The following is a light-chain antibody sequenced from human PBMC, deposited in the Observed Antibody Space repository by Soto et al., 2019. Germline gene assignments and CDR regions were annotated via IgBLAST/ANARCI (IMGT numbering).Light chain of an antibody. CDR1: SSNIGSKP. CDR2: HNS. J-gene: IGLJ2*01. CDR3: AAWDDSLNVL. Sequence: QSVLTQPPSASGTPGQRVTISCSGSSSNIGSKPVNWYQQLPGTAPKLLIYHNSQRPSGVPDRFSGSKSGASASLAISGLQSEDEDDYYCAAWDDSLNVLFGGGTKLTVL. V-gene: IGLV1-44*01.